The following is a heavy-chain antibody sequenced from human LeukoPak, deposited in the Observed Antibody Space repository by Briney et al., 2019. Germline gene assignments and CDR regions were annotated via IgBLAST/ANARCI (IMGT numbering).Heavy chain of an antibody. CDR2: IYYSGST. CDR1: GGSISSSSYY. Sequence: SETLSLTCTVSGGSISSSSYYWGWIRQPPGKGLEWIGSIYYSGSTYYNPSLKSRVTISGDTSKNQFSLKLTSVTAADTAVYYCASSEVVAATLRPGDYWGQGTLVTVSS. V-gene: IGHV4-39*07. D-gene: IGHD2-15*01. J-gene: IGHJ4*02. CDR3: ASSEVVAATLRPGDY.